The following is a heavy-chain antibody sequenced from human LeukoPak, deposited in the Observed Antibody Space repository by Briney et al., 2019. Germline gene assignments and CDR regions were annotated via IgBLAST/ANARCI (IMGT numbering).Heavy chain of an antibody. CDR2: ISSSRSYI. J-gene: IGHJ4*02. CDR3: ARDRYGRNSAPSY. Sequence: GGSLRLSSAASGFTFSSYSMNWVRQAPGKGLEWVSSISSSRSYIYYTDSVKGRFTISRDNAKNSLYLQMNSLRAEDTAVYYCARDRYGRNSAPSYWGQGTLVTVSS. D-gene: IGHD4-23*01. CDR1: GFTFSSYS. V-gene: IGHV3-21*01.